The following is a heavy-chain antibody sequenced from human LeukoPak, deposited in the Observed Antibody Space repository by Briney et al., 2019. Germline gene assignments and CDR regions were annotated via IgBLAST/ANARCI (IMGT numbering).Heavy chain of an antibody. CDR2: ISYDGSNK. J-gene: IGHJ4*02. Sequence: PGRSLRLSCAASGFTFSSYAMHWVRQAPGKGLEWVAVISYDGSNKHYADSVKGRFTISRDNTKNTLYLQMNSLRAEDSAVYECARDSRGSSGYVDYCGQGTL. D-gene: IGHD3-22*01. CDR1: GFTFSSYA. CDR3: ARDSRGSSGYVDY. V-gene: IGHV3-30-3*01.